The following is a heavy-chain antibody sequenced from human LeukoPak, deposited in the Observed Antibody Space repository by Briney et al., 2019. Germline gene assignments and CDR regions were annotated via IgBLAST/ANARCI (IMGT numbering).Heavy chain of an antibody. Sequence: GESLKISCKGSGYSFTSYWISSVRQMPGKGLEWMGRIDPSDSYTNYSPSFQGHVTIPADKSISTAYLQWSSLKASDTAMYYCARVYGDYWSYFDYWGQGTLVTVSS. J-gene: IGHJ4*02. D-gene: IGHD4-17*01. CDR1: GYSFTSYW. CDR2: IDPSDSYT. CDR3: ARVYGDYWSYFDY. V-gene: IGHV5-10-1*01.